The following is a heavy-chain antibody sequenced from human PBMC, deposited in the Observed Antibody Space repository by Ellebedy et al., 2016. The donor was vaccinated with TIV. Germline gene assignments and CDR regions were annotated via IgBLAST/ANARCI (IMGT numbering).Heavy chain of an antibody. J-gene: IGHJ4*02. CDR3: ARHEVAGRWYFVS. CDR1: GFTFSNYA. D-gene: IGHD6-19*01. V-gene: IGHV3-23*01. CDR2: ISGLYTNT. Sequence: GESLKISCATSGFTFSNYAMSWVRQAPGKGLEWVSVISGLYTNTYYADSVRGRFTISRDNSKNTLYLQMNSLRAEDTAIYFCARHEVAGRWYFVSWGLGTLVTVSS.